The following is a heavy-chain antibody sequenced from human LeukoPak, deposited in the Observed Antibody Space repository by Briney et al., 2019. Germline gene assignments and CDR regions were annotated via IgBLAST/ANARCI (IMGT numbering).Heavy chain of an antibody. Sequence: SETLSLTCTVSGYSISSGYYWGWIRQPPGKGLEWIGSIYHSGSTYYNPSLKSRVTISVDTSKNQFSLKLSSVTAADTAVYYCARTGIYYYYYYMDVWGKGTTVTVSS. J-gene: IGHJ6*03. CDR1: GYSISSGYY. V-gene: IGHV4-38-2*02. CDR2: IYHSGST. D-gene: IGHD2-15*01. CDR3: ARTGIYYYYYYMDV.